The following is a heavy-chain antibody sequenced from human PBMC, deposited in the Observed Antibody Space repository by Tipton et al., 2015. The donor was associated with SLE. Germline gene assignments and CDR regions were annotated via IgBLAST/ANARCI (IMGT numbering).Heavy chain of an antibody. CDR2: IKQDGSDK. Sequence: SLRLSCAASGFTFSSYWMNWVRQAPGKGLEWVANIKQDGSDKYYVDSVKGRFTISRDNAKNSLYLQMNSLRAEDTAVYYCARVRGATEPDAFDIWGQGTMVTVSS. V-gene: IGHV3-7*01. CDR3: ARVRGATEPDAFDI. D-gene: IGHD1-26*01. J-gene: IGHJ3*02. CDR1: GFTFSSYW.